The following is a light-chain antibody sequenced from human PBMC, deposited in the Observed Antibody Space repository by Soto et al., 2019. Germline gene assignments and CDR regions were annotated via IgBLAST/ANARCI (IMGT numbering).Light chain of an antibody. J-gene: IGKJ2*01. CDR2: VAS. V-gene: IGKV3-15*01. CDR3: QQFNHWPHP. Sequence: EIVLTQSPATLSVSPGERATLSCRASQSVNQKLGWYQQKPGQAPRLLIYVASYRATGIPARFSGSGSGTEYTLPISNLQAEDFAVYYCQQFNHWPHPFGQGTRLEIK. CDR1: QSVNQK.